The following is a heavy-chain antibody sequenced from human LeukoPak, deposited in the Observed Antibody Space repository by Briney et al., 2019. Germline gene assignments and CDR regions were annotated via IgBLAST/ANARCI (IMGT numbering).Heavy chain of an antibody. V-gene: IGHV3-53*01. CDR2: IYSGGST. CDR1: GFTVSSSY. D-gene: IGHD7-27*01. J-gene: IGHJ4*02. Sequence: PGGSLRLSCAASGFTVSSSYMNWVRQAPGKGLEWVSVIYSGGSTYYADSVKGRFTISRDNSKNTLYLQMNSLRAEDTAVYYCAIDPNWGTHSWGQGVLVTVSS. CDR3: AIDPNWGTHS.